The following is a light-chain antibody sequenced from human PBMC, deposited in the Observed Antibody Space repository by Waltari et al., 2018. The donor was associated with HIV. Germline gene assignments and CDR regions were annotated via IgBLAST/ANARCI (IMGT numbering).Light chain of an antibody. V-gene: IGLV2-14*01. CDR1: SSDVGAYKY. Sequence: QSALTQPASVSGSPGQSITISCPGTSSDVGAYKYVSWYQQHPGKVPKLVIYEVNNRPSGISNLFFGSKSGNRASLTISGLQTEDEAEYYCASYTTTSTWVFGGGTKVTVL. CDR3: ASYTTTSTWV. CDR2: EVN. J-gene: IGLJ3*02.